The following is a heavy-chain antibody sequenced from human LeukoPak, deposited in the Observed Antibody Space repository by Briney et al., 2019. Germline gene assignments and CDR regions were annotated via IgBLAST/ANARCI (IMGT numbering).Heavy chain of an antibody. V-gene: IGHV3-48*04. J-gene: IGHJ5*02. Sequence: GGSLRLSCAASGFPFSGYSMNWVRQAPGKGLEWISYISGSSSIIYYADSVKGRFTISRDNAKSSLYLQMNSLRVEDTAVYYCARARPFGSGRNFFDPWGQGALVTVSS. CDR2: ISGSSSII. CDR1: GFPFSGYS. CDR3: ARARPFGSGRNFFDP. D-gene: IGHD3-10*01.